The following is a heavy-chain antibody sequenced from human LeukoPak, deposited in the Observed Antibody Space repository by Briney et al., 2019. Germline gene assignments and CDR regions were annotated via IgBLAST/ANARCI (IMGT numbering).Heavy chain of an antibody. CDR2: ISSSGSTI. D-gene: IGHD3-22*01. J-gene: IGHJ3*02. CDR1: GFTFSSYE. Sequence: PGGSLRLSCAASGFTFSSYEMNWVRQAPGKGLEWVSYISSSGSTIYYADSVKGRFTISRDNAKNSLYLQMNSLRDEDTAVYYCARDGDSSGYYAAFDIWGQGTMVTVSS. V-gene: IGHV3-48*03. CDR3: ARDGDSSGYYAAFDI.